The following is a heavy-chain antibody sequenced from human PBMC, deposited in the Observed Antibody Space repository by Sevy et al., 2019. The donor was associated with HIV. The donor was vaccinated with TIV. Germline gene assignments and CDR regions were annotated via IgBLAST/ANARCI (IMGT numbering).Heavy chain of an antibody. Sequence: GGSLRLSCAASGFIFSSYGMHWVRQAAGKGLEWVAVISYDGSDKAYADSVKGRFTISRDNSKNTLYLQMNSLRAEDTGVYYCAKDQAFYYDSYIDYWGQGTLVTVSS. D-gene: IGHD3-22*01. CDR3: AKDQAFYYDSYIDY. CDR1: GFIFSSYG. J-gene: IGHJ4*02. CDR2: ISYDGSDK. V-gene: IGHV3-30*18.